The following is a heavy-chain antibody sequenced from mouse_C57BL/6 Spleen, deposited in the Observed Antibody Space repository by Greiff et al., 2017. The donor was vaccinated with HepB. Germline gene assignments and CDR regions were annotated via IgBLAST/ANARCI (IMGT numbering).Heavy chain of an antibody. CDR3: ARSRAQAMDY. J-gene: IGHJ4*01. CDR2: IDPSDSYT. V-gene: IGHV1-50*01. D-gene: IGHD3-2*02. Sequence: VQLQQPGAELVKPGASVKLSCKASGYTFTSYWMQWVKQRPGQGLEWIGEIDPSDSYTNYNQKFKGKATLTVDTSSSTAYMQLSSLTSEDSAVYYCARSRAQAMDYWGQGTSVTVSS. CDR1: GYTFTSYW.